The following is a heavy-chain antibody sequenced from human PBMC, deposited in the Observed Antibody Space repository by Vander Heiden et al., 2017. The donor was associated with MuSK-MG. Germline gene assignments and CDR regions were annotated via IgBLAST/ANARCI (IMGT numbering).Heavy chain of an antibody. V-gene: IGHV4-34*01. CDR3: ARGYGRITIFGVVSNYYGMDV. D-gene: IGHD3-3*01. J-gene: IGHJ6*02. CDR2: INPSGST. Sequence: QVQLQQWGAGLLKPSETLSLTCAVYGGSFSGYYWSWIRQPPGKGLEWIGEINPSGSTNYNPSLKSRVTISVDTSKTPFSLKLSSVTAADTAVYYCARGYGRITIFGVVSNYYGMDVWGQGTTVTVSS. CDR1: GGSFSGYY.